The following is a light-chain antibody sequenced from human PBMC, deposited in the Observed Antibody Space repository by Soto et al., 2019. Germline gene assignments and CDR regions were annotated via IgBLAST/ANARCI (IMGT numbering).Light chain of an antibody. J-gene: IGKJ5*01. CDR2: DST. Sequence: LTQSPATLSLSPGERSALSFRASPSMHTSLAWYQQKPGQPPRLVVYDSTLRANGVPDRFGGSRSGTEFTLTINNLEPEDFAVYYCQQRNVWPPITFGQGTRLEIK. V-gene: IGKV3-11*01. CDR3: QQRNVWPPIT. CDR1: PSMHTS.